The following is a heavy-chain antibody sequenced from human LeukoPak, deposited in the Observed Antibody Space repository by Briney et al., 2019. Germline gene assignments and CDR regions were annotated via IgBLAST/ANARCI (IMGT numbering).Heavy chain of an antibody. CDR3: ARESRDGYNWVNY. D-gene: IGHD1-1*01. CDR2: IIPILGIA. V-gene: IGHV1-69*04. J-gene: IGHJ4*02. CDR1: GYTFTSYG. Sequence: SVKVSCKASGYTFTSYGISWVRQAPGQGLEWMGRIIPILGIANYAQKFQGRVTITADKSTSTAYMELSSLRSEDTAVYYCARESRDGYNWVNYWGQGTLVTVSS.